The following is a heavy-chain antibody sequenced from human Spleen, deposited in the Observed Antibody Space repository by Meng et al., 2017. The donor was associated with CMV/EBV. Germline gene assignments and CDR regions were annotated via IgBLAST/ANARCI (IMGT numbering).Heavy chain of an antibody. V-gene: IGHV1-46*01. CDR3: ARSGVVVVAATH. J-gene: IGHJ4*02. CDR2: INPNGGST. CDR1: GYTFTSNY. D-gene: IGHD2-15*01. Sequence: KASGYTFTSNYMHWVRQAPGQGLEWMGIINPNGGSTSYAQKFQSRVTMTRDTSTSTVYMELSSLRSEDTAVYYCARSGVVVVAATHWGQGTLVTVSS.